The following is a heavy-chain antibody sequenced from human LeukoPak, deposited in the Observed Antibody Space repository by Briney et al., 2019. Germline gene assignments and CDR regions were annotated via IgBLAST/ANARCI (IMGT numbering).Heavy chain of an antibody. CDR3: AKPSGDYDYFDY. Sequence: PGGSLRLSCAASGFTVSSNYMSWVRQAPGKGPEWVSGISGSGDKTYYADSVKGRFTISRDNSKNTMFLQMNNLRVEDTATYYCAKPSGDYDYFDYWGQGALVTVSS. V-gene: IGHV3-23*01. CDR2: ISGSGDKT. D-gene: IGHD3-22*01. CDR1: GFTVSSNY. J-gene: IGHJ4*02.